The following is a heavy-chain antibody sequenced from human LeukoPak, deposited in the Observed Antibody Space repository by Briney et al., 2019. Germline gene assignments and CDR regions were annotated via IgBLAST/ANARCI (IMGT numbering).Heavy chain of an antibody. CDR2: IIPIFGTA. J-gene: IGHJ3*02. CDR1: GGTFSSYA. Sequence: AASVKVSCKASGGTFSSYAISWVRQAPGQGLEWMGGIIPIFGTAKYAQKFQGRVTITADESTSTAYMELSSLRSEDTAVYYCATTYYYDRWGRAFDIWGQGTMVTVSS. V-gene: IGHV1-69*13. CDR3: ATTYYYDRWGRAFDI. D-gene: IGHD3-22*01.